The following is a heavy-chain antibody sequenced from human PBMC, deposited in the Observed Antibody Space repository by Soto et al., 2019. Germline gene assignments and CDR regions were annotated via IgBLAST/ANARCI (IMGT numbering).Heavy chain of an antibody. Sequence: QVQLVQSGAEVKKPGASVKVSCKASGYTFTSYDINWVRQATGQGLEWMGWMNPNSGNKGYAQKFQGRVTMTRNTSISTAYMELSSLRSEDTAVYYCAIRSGWEAGPYYWGQGTLVTVSS. CDR3: AIRSGWEAGPYY. CDR1: GYTFTSYD. CDR2: MNPNSGNK. V-gene: IGHV1-8*01. D-gene: IGHD6-19*01. J-gene: IGHJ4*02.